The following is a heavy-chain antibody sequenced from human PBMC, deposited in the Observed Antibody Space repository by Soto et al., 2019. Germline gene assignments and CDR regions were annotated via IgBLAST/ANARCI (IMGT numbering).Heavy chain of an antibody. D-gene: IGHD6-13*01. V-gene: IGHV6-1*01. J-gene: IGHJ6*02. CDR1: GDSVSSNSAA. CDR2: TYYRSKWYN. CDR3: ARVAARWQQLVLEHSDGMDV. Sequence: SQTLSLTCAISGDSVSSNSAAWNWIRQSPSRGLEWLGRTYYRSKWYNDYAVSVKGRITINPDTSKNQFSLQLNSVTPEDTAVYYSARVAARWQQLVLEHSDGMDVWGQGTTVTVSS.